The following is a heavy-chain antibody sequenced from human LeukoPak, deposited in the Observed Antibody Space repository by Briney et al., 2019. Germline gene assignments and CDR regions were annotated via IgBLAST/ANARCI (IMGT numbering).Heavy chain of an antibody. D-gene: IGHD3-16*02. CDR1: GGSISSGSYY. J-gene: IGHJ6*04. V-gene: IGHV4-61*02. Sequence: SETLSLTCTVSGGSISSGSYYWSWIRQPAGKGLEWIGRIYTSGSTNYNPSLKSRVTISVDTSKNQLSLKLSSVTAADTAVYYCARAPLDDYVWGSYRHGMDVWGKGTTVTVSS. CDR3: ARAPLDDYVWGSYRHGMDV. CDR2: IYTSGST.